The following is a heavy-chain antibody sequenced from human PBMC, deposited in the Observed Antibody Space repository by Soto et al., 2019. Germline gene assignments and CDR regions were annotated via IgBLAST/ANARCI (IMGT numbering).Heavy chain of an antibody. D-gene: IGHD3-22*01. Sequence: PSETLSLTCAVYGGSFSGYYWTWIRQPPGTGLEWIGEINHSGSTNYNPSLKSRVTISVDTSKNQFSLKLTSVTAADTAVYYCVNYYDSSGYSGNFQHWGQGTLVTGYS. CDR1: GGSFSGYY. CDR2: INHSGST. CDR3: VNYYDSSGYSGNFQH. V-gene: IGHV4-34*01. J-gene: IGHJ1*01.